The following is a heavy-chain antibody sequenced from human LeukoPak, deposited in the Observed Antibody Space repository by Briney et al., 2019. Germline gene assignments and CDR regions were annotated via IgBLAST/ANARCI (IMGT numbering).Heavy chain of an antibody. Sequence: PGGSLRLSCAASRFTFSSYAMSWVRQAPGKGLEWVSGVSGNGAGTYYADSVKGRFTISRDNSKNMLYLQMNSLRAEDTAVYYCAKTPRYRNGWSIDYWGQGTLVTRSS. CDR3: AKTPRYRNGWSIDY. D-gene: IGHD6-13*01. J-gene: IGHJ4*02. CDR1: RFTFSSYA. V-gene: IGHV3-23*01. CDR2: VSGNGAGT.